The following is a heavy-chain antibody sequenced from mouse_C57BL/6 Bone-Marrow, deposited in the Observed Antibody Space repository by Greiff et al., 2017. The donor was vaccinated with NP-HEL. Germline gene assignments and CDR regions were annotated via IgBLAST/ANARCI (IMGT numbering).Heavy chain of an antibody. Sequence: EVKVVESGGGLVQPGESLKLSCESNEYEFPSHDMSWVRKTPEKRLELVAAINSDGGSTYYPDTMERRFIISRDNTKKTLYLQMSSLRSEDTALYYCARHYYYGGPGNAMDYWGQGTSVTVSS. CDR2: INSDGGST. D-gene: IGHD1-1*01. CDR3: ARHYYYGGPGNAMDY. J-gene: IGHJ4*01. CDR1: EYEFPSHD. V-gene: IGHV5-2*01.